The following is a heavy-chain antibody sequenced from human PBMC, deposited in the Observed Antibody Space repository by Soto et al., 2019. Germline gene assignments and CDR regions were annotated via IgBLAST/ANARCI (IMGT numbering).Heavy chain of an antibody. CDR1: GFTFSTYS. Sequence: VQLVESGGGLVKPGGSLTLSCTPSGFTFSTYSMNWVRQTPGKGLEWVSSITPSSTYFYYADSVKGRFAISRDNAKNSVSLRMDSLRVEDSAIYYCARGMGHCDHWGQGILVTVSS. D-gene: IGHD1-26*01. V-gene: IGHV3-21*02. J-gene: IGHJ4*02. CDR3: ARGMGHCDH. CDR2: ITPSSTYF.